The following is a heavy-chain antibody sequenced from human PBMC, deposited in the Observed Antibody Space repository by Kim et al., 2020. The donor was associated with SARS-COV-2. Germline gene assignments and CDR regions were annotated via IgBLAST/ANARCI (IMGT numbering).Heavy chain of an antibody. Sequence: GGSLRLSCAASGITFSDYWMHWVRQAPGKGLVWVSRINSDGCYTGYADSVKGRFTISRDNAKSTLFLQMNSLRIEDTAVYYCRLWLSDIDHWGQGSLVTVSS. V-gene: IGHV3-74*01. CDR2: INSDGCYT. CDR1: GITFSDYW. D-gene: IGHD3-10*01. CDR3: RLWLSDIDH. J-gene: IGHJ4*02.